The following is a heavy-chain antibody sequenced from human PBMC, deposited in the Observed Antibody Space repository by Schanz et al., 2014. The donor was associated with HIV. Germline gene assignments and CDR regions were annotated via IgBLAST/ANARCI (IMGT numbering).Heavy chain of an antibody. Sequence: QVQLVESGGGVVQPGRSLRLSCAASGFTFNSYGMHWVRQAPGKGLEWVSVISYDGRNKLYADSVKGRFTISRDNSKNTLYLQMNSLGAEDTAVYYCAKDKSRHTYSSSSIFDPWGQGTLVTVSS. D-gene: IGHD6-13*01. J-gene: IGHJ5*02. CDR3: AKDKSRHTYSSSSIFDP. V-gene: IGHV3-33*05. CDR1: GFTFNSYG. CDR2: ISYDGRNK.